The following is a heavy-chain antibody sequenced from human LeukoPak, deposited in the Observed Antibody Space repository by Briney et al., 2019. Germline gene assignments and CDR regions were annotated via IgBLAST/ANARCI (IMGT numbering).Heavy chain of an antibody. CDR1: GFTFSNYS. CDR3: AGRSGPDDY. D-gene: IGHD2-15*01. CDR2: ISSSSGTI. V-gene: IGHV3-48*01. J-gene: IGHJ4*02. Sequence: GGSLRLSCAASGFTFSNYSMNWVRQAPGKGLEWVSYISSSSGTINYADSVKGRFTISRDNAKNSLYLQMNSLRVEDTAVYYCAGRSGPDDYWDQGTLVTVSS.